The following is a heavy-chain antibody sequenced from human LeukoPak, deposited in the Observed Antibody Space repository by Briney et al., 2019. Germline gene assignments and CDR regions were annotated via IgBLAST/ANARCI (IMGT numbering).Heavy chain of an antibody. J-gene: IGHJ5*02. CDR3: SRDRPHNWFDP. V-gene: IGHV3-74*01. Sequence: GGSLRLSCAASGFTFSSYWMHWVRQVPGKGLVWVSRIDSDGSRTTYADSEKGRFTISRDNAKNTLYLQMNSLRAEDTAMYYCSRDRPHNWFDPWGQGTLVTVSS. CDR1: GFTFSSYW. CDR2: IDSDGSRT.